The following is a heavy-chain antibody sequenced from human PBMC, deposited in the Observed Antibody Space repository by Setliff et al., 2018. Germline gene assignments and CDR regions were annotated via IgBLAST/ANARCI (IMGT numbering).Heavy chain of an antibody. CDR1: GGSISSSNW. V-gene: IGHV4-4*02. Sequence: PSETLSLTCTVSGGSISSSNWWTWVRQPPGKGLEWIGEIYHSGSINYNPSLKSRVTMSVDKSKNQFSLKLSSVTAADTAVYYCARDSGYSSSWYRVYYYYMDVWGKGTTVTVSS. CDR3: ARDSGYSSSWYRVYYYYMDV. D-gene: IGHD6-13*01. CDR2: IYHSGSI. J-gene: IGHJ6*03.